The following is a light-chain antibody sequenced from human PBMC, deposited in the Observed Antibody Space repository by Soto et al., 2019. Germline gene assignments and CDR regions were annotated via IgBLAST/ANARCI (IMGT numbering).Light chain of an antibody. V-gene: IGLV3-21*04. CDR1: NIGSKS. Sequence: SYELTQPPSVSVAPGKTARITCGGNNIGSKSVHWYQQKPGQAPVLVIYYDSDRHSGIPERVSGSNSGNTATLTISRVEAGDEADSYCQVWDSRSDHVGFGGGTK. J-gene: IGLJ2*01. CDR2: YDS. CDR3: QVWDSRSDHVG.